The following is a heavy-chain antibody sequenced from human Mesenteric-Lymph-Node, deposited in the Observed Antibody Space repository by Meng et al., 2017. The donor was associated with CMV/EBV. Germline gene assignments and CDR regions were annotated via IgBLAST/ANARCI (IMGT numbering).Heavy chain of an antibody. Sequence: SETLSLTCTVSGGSISSSSYYWGWIRQPPGKGLEWIGYIYYSGSTNYNPSLKSRVTISVDTSKNQFSLKLSSVTAADTAVYYCARGVGAHDYWGQGTLVTVSS. D-gene: IGHD1-26*01. J-gene: IGHJ4*02. CDR3: ARGVGAHDY. CDR2: IYYSGST. V-gene: IGHV4-61*05. CDR1: GGSISSSSYY.